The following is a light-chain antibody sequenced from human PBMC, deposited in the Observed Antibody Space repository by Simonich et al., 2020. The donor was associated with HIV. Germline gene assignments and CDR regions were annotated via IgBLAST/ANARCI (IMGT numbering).Light chain of an antibody. CDR1: QSVSSN. Sequence: EIVMTQSPATLSVSPGERATLSCSARQSVSSNLAWYQQKPCQAPRLLIYSASTRAIGIPAKFSGSWSGTEFTLTISSMQSEDIAVYYCQQYNNRPLTFGGGTKVEIK. V-gene: IGKV3-15*01. J-gene: IGKJ4*01. CDR2: SAS. CDR3: QQYNNRPLT.